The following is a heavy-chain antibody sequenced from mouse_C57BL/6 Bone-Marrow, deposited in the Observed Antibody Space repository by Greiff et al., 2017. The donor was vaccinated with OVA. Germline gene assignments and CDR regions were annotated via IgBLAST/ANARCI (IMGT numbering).Heavy chain of an antibody. V-gene: IGHV1-59*01. D-gene: IGHD2-4*01. CDR2: IDPSDSYT. CDR3: GTDDDYSFAY. J-gene: IGHJ3*01. CDR1: GYTFTSYW. Sequence: VQLQQPGAELVRPGTSVQLSCKASGYTFTSYWMHWVKQRPGQGLEWIGVIDPSDSYTNYNQKFKGKATLTVDTSSSTAYMQLSSLTSEDSAVYYCGTDDDYSFAYWGQGTLVTVSA.